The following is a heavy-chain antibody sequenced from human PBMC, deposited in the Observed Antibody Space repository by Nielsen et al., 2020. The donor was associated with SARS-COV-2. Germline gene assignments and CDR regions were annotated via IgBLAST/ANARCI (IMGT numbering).Heavy chain of an antibody. CDR2: ISSSSSYT. CDR1: GFTFSDYY. V-gene: IGHV3-11*03. J-gene: IGHJ4*02. CDR3: AIEGYSGSYLAY. D-gene: IGHD1-26*01. Sequence: GGSLRLSCAASGFTFSDYYMSWIRQAPGKGLEWVSYISSSSSYTNYADSVKGRFTISRDNAKNSLYLQMNSLRAEDTAVYYCAIEGYSGSYLAYWGQGTLVTVSS.